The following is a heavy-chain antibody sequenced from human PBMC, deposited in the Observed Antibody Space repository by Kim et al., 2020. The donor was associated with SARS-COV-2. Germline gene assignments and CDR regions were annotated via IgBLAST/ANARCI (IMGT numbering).Heavy chain of an antibody. CDR1: GFTFSSYG. D-gene: IGHD3-3*01. J-gene: IGHJ6*02. CDR2: ISYDGSNK. CDR3: AKNVGAGVVIRYYYYYGMDV. V-gene: IGHV3-30*18. Sequence: GGSLRLSCAASGFTFSSYGMHWVRQAPGKGLEWVAVISYDGSNKYYADSVKGRFTISRDNSKNTLYLQMNSLRAEDTAVYYCAKNVGAGVVIRYYYYYGMDVWGQGTTVTVSS.